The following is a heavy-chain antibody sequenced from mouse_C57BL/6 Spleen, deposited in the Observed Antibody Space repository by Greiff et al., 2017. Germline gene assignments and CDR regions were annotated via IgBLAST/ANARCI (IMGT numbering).Heavy chain of an antibody. V-gene: IGHV1-42*01. J-gene: IGHJ4*01. D-gene: IGHD4-1*01. Sequence: VQLKQSGPELVKPGASVKISCKASGYSFTGYYMNWVKQSPEKSLEWIGEINPSTGGTTYNQKFKAKATLTVDKSSSTAYMQLKSLTSEDSAVYYCARWEVTGRAMDYWGQGTSVTVSS. CDR3: ARWEVTGRAMDY. CDR1: GYSFTGYY. CDR2: INPSTGGT.